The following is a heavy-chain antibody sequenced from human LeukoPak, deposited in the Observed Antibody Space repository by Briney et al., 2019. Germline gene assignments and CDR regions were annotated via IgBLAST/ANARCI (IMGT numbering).Heavy chain of an antibody. V-gene: IGHV3-53*01. CDR1: GFTVSSNY. D-gene: IGHD3-10*01. CDR3: ARDQTMVRGVIITGGAFDI. J-gene: IGHJ3*02. CDR2: IYSGGST. Sequence: GGSLRLSCAASGFTVSSNYMSWVPQAPGKGLDWVSVIYSGGSTYYADSVKGRFTISRDNSKNTLYLQMNSLRAEDTAVYYCARDQTMVRGVIITGGAFDIWGQGTMVTVSS.